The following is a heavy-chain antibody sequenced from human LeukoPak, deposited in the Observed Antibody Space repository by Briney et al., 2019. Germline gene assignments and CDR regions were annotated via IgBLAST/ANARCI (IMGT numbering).Heavy chain of an antibody. Sequence: HSGGSLRLSCAASGFTFSSYAMSWVSQAPGKGREWVSSISVSGGSTYYAASVKGPFTISRDNSKNTLYLQMNSLRAEDTAVYYCAKDRVSYYYGSGSYPYYFDYWGQGTLVTVS. D-gene: IGHD3-10*01. J-gene: IGHJ4*02. CDR1: GFTFSSYA. V-gene: IGHV3-23*01. CDR3: AKDRVSYYYGSGSYPYYFDY. CDR2: ISVSGGST.